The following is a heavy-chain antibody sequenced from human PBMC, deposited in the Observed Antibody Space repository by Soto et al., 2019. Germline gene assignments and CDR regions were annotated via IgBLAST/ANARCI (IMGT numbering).Heavy chain of an antibody. CDR2: IWYDGSNK. D-gene: IGHD6-6*01. CDR1: GFTFSSYG. V-gene: IGHV3-33*01. Sequence: GGSLRLSCAASGFTFSSYGMHWVRQAPGKGLEWVAVIWYDGSNKYYADSVKGRFTISRDNSKNTLYLQMNSLRAEDTAVYYCARDFIAARPGVGYWGQGTLVTVSS. CDR3: ARDFIAARPGVGY. J-gene: IGHJ4*02.